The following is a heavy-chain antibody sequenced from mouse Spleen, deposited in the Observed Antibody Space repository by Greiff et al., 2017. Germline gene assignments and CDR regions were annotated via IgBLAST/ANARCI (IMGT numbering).Heavy chain of an antibody. V-gene: IGHV14-4*01. CDR1: GFNIKDDY. Sequence: VQLKQSGAELVRPGASVKLSCTASGFNIKDDYMHWVKQRPEQGLEWIGWIDPENGDTEYASKFQGKATITADTSYHTAYLQLSSLTSEDTAVYYCTTDGNYVPFDYWGQGTTLTVSS. CDR2: IDPENGDT. CDR3: TTDGNYVPFDY. J-gene: IGHJ2*01. D-gene: IGHD2-1*01.